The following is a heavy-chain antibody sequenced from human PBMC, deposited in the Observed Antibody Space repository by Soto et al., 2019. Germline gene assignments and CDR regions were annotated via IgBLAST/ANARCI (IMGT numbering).Heavy chain of an antibody. CDR2: IIPFFDTA. J-gene: IGHJ6*02. Sequence: QVQLVQSGAEVKKPGSSVKVSCKASGDTFSSYAISWVRQAPGQGLEWMGGIIPFFDTANYAQQFQGRVTITADESTSMAYMELSSLRSEDTAVYYCARHDCISSSCYYYYYYVMDVWGQGTTVTVSS. CDR1: GDTFSSYA. D-gene: IGHD2-2*01. V-gene: IGHV1-69*12. CDR3: ARHDCISSSCYYYYYYVMDV.